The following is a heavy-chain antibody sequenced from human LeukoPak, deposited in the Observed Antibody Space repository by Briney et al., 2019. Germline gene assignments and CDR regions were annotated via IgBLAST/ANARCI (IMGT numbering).Heavy chain of an antibody. CDR1: GFTFSRFW. Sequence: GGSLRLSCAASGFTFSRFWMSWVRQAPGKGLEWVANIKQDGSEKFYVDSVKGRFTISRDNAKNSLYLQMNSLRAEDTAVYYCARDYDILTGALGIYGMDVWGQGTTVTVSS. D-gene: IGHD3-9*01. CDR2: IKQDGSEK. CDR3: ARDYDILTGALGIYGMDV. J-gene: IGHJ6*02. V-gene: IGHV3-7*01.